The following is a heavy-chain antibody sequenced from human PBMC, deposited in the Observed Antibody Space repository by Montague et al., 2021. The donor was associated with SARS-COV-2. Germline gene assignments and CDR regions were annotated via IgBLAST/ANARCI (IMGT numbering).Heavy chain of an antibody. CDR3: ARRGDYGGPRFDY. V-gene: IGHV4-39*01. Sequence: SETLSLTCTVSGGSVSSRSYYWGWIRRPPGKGLEWIGNIYYSGSTHYNPSLKSRVTISVDTSKNQFSLKLSSVTAADTAVYYCARRGDYGGPRFDYWGQGTLVSVSS. J-gene: IGHJ4*02. D-gene: IGHD4-23*01. CDR2: IYYSGST. CDR1: GGSVSSRSYY.